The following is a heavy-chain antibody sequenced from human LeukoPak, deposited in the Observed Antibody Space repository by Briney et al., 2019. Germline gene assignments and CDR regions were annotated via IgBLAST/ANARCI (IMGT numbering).Heavy chain of an antibody. J-gene: IGHJ5*02. Sequence: GSLRLSCAASGFTFSSYSMNWVRQAPGKSLEWIGEIFHSGGTNYNPSLKSRVTISVDKSRNQFSLNLTSVTAADTAVYYCARDRGYYGSDPWGQGTLVTVSS. V-gene: IGHV4-4*02. CDR1: GFTFSSYSM. D-gene: IGHD3-10*01. CDR3: ARDRGYYGSDP. CDR2: IFHSGGT.